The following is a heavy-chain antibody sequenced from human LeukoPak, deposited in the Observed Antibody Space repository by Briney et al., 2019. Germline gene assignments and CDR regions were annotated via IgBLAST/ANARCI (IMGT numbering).Heavy chain of an antibody. J-gene: IGHJ6*02. CDR1: GLNLDAYA. V-gene: IGHV3-43*02. Sequence: GGSLRLSCAASGLNLDAYAMHSGREAPGKGVEGGSLISGAGTITYYADSVKGRFTISRDNSKNSLFLEMNSLRSEDTALYDCAKDTPLFYHYYGIDVWGQGTTVTVSS. CDR3: AKDTPLFYHYYGIDV. CDR2: ISGAGTIT.